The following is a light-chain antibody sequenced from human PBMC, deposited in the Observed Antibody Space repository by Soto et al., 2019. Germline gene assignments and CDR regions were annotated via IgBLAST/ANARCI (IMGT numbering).Light chain of an antibody. CDR1: STDIGTYYH. CDR3: CTYATGSTPV. Sequence: QSVLAQPASVSGSPGQSITISCTGTSTDIGTYYHVSWYRQHPGKVPQLIIYEVSNRPSGLSNRFSGSKSGNAASLTISGLQAEDEAYYYWCTYATGSTPVFGTGTKVTVL. J-gene: IGLJ1*01. V-gene: IGLV2-14*01. CDR2: EVS.